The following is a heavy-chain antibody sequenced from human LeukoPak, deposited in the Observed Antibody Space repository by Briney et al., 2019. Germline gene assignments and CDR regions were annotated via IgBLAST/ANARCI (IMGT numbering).Heavy chain of an antibody. Sequence: GGSLRLSCAASGFTFSSYWMSWVRQAPGKGLEWVANIKQDGSEKYYVDSVKGRFTISRDNAKNSLYLQMNSLRAEDTAVYYCARAPVTSCRGAYCYPFDYWGQGTLVTVSS. J-gene: IGHJ4*02. CDR2: IKQDGSEK. CDR1: GFTFSSYW. D-gene: IGHD2-21*01. V-gene: IGHV3-7*01. CDR3: ARAPVTSCRGAYCYPFDY.